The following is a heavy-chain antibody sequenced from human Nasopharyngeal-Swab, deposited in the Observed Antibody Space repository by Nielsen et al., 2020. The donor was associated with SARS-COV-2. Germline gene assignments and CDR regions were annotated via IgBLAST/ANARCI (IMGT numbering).Heavy chain of an antibody. CDR3: ARGDPIVVVIQEVGIFDY. J-gene: IGHJ4*02. Sequence: ASVQVSCKAPGYTFTSYAMHWVRQAPGQRLEWMGWINAGNGNTKHSQKFQGRVTITRDTSASTAYMELSSLRSEDTAVYYCARGDPIVVVIQEVGIFDYWGQGTLVTVSS. V-gene: IGHV1-3*01. CDR2: INAGNGNT. CDR1: GYTFTSYA. D-gene: IGHD2-21*01.